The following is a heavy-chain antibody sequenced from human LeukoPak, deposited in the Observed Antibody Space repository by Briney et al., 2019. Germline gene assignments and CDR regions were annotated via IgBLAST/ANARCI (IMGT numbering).Heavy chain of an antibody. V-gene: IGHV4-38-2*02. CDR2: IYHSGST. Sequence: SETLSLTCTVSGYSISSGYYWGWIRQPPGKGLEWIGSIYHSGSTYYNPSLKSRVTISVDTSKNQFSLELSSVTAADTAVYYCARGGGSSRYMDVWGKGTTVTVSS. J-gene: IGHJ6*03. CDR3: ARGGGSSRYMDV. D-gene: IGHD6-13*01. CDR1: GYSISSGYY.